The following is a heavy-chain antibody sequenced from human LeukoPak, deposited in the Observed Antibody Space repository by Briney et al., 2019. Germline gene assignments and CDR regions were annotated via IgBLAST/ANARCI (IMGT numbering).Heavy chain of an antibody. D-gene: IGHD6-13*01. Sequence: GGSLRLSCAASGFTFSSYGMHWVRQAPGKGLEWVAFIRSDGSNTYYVDSVKGRFTISRDNSKNTLYLQMNSLRDEDTAVYYCAKPDPSSSWSFDYWGQGTLVTVSS. J-gene: IGHJ4*02. CDR2: IRSDGSNT. V-gene: IGHV3-30*02. CDR1: GFTFSSYG. CDR3: AKPDPSSSWSFDY.